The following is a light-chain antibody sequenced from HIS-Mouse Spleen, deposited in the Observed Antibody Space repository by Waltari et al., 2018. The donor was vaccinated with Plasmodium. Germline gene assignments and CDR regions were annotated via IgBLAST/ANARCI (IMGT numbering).Light chain of an antibody. CDR3: QQYDNLPPLFT. CDR2: DAS. V-gene: IGKV1-33*01. Sequence: DIQMTQSPSSLSASVGDRVTITCKASQDISNYLNWYQQKPGKAPKLLIYDASNLETGVPSRVSGSGSGTDFTFTISSLQPEDIATYYCQQYDNLPPLFTFGPGTKVDIK. J-gene: IGKJ3*01. CDR1: QDISNY.